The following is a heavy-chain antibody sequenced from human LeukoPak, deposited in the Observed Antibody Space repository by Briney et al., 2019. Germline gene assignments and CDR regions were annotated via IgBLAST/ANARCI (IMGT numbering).Heavy chain of an antibody. CDR1: GSTFRDYW. V-gene: IGHV3-7*01. CDR3: AREEA. J-gene: IGHJ4*02. CDR2: IKQDGSEK. Sequence: PGGSLRLSCAASGSTFRDYWMSWVRQAPGRGLEWVANIKQDGSEKYYVDSVKGRFTISRDNAKNSLYLQMNSLRAEDTAVYYCAREEAWGQGTLVTVSS.